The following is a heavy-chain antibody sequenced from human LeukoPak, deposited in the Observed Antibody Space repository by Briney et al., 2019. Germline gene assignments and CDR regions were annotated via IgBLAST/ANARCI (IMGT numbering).Heavy chain of an antibody. V-gene: IGHV1-69*13. Sequence: ASVKDSCKASGGTFSSYAISWVRQAPGQGLEWMGGIIPIFGTANYAQKFQGRVTITADESTSTAYMELSSLRSEDTAVYYCARDRVPHRHDAFDIWGQGTMVTVSS. J-gene: IGHJ3*02. CDR1: GGTFSSYA. CDR2: IIPIFGTA. CDR3: ARDRVPHRHDAFDI. D-gene: IGHD3-10*01.